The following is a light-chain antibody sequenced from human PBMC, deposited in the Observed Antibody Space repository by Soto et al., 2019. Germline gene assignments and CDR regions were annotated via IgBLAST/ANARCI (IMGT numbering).Light chain of an antibody. V-gene: IGKV3-20*01. CDR2: DAS. CDR1: QNIRSS. CDR3: QQYGSSPIT. Sequence: EVVMTQSPASLSASPGDGVTLSCRASQNIRSSLAWYQQRPGQAPRLLIYDASTRATGIPPRFSGSGSGTDFTLTISRLEPEDFAVYYCQQYGSSPITFGQGTRLEIK. J-gene: IGKJ5*01.